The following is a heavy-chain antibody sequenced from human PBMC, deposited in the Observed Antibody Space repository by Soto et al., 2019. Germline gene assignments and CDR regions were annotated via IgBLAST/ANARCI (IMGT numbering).Heavy chain of an antibody. V-gene: IGHV4-4*02. CDR3: ARDRDNYGMDV. Sequence: PSQTLSLTCAVSGGSISSSNWWSWVRQPPGKGLEWIVEIYHSGSTNYNPSLKSRVTISVDKSKNQFSLKLSSVTAADAAVYYCARDRDNYGMDVWGQGSTVTVSS. D-gene: IGHD2-15*01. CDR2: IYHSGST. CDR1: GGSISSSNW. J-gene: IGHJ6*02.